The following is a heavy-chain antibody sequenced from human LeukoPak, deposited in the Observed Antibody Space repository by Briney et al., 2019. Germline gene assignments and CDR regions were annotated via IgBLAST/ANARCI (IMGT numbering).Heavy chain of an antibody. V-gene: IGHV1-2*02. CDR1: GYTFTGYY. J-gene: IGHJ4*02. Sequence: GASVKVSCKASGYTFTGYYMHWVQQAPGQGLEWMGWINPNSGGTNYAQKFQGRVTMTRDTSISTAYMELSRLRSDDTAVYYCARGYFDWLFYGKIDYWGQGTLVTVSS. CDR2: INPNSGGT. D-gene: IGHD3-9*01. CDR3: ARGYFDWLFYGKIDY.